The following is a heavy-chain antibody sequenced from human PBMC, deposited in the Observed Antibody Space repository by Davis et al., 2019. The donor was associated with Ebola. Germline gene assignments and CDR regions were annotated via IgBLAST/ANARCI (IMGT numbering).Heavy chain of an antibody. CDR3: ARGYGSGYNPFDY. Sequence: AASVKVSCKASGGTFSSYTISWVRQAPGQGLEWMGRIIPILGIANYAQKFQGRVTITGDTSATTAYMELSNLRSEDTAVYYCARGYGSGYNPFDYWGQGTLVTVSS. CDR1: GGTFSSYT. CDR2: IIPILGIA. J-gene: IGHJ4*02. V-gene: IGHV1-69*02. D-gene: IGHD3-10*01.